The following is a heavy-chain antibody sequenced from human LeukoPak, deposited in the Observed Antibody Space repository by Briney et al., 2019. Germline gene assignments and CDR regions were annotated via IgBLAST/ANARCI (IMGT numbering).Heavy chain of an antibody. V-gene: IGHV5-51*01. CDR1: GYSFTSYW. J-gene: IGHJ4*02. D-gene: IGHD3-10*01. Sequence: GESLKISCKASGYSFTSYWIGWVRQMPGKGLEWMGIIFPGDSDTRYSPSIQGQVTISADESTSTAYLQRSSLKASDTAMYYCARRSSGSLDFWGQGTLVTVSS. CDR3: ARRSSGSLDF. CDR2: IFPGDSDT.